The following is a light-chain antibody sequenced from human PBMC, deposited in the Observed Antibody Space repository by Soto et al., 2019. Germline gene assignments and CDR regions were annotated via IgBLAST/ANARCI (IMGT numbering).Light chain of an antibody. J-gene: IGKJ4*01. CDR3: QQYNNWPPLT. CDR1: QTVDSTY. V-gene: IGKV3-20*01. Sequence: EVVLTQSPGTLSLSPGERATLSCRASQTVDSTYLAWYQQKPGQAPRLLIYRASSRAAGVPDRFSGSGSGTDFTLTISKLDPEDFAVYYCQQYNNWPPLTFGGGTKVEIK. CDR2: RAS.